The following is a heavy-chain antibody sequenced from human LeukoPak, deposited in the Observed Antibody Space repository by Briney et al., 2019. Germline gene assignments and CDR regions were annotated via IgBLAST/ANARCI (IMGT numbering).Heavy chain of an antibody. J-gene: IGHJ4*02. Sequence: GASVKVSCKASGYTFTSYGISWERQAPGQGLEWMGWISAYNGNTNYAQKLQGRVTMTTDTSTSTAYMELRSLRSDDTAVYYCARAEARGVVYDFWSGGDEKYYFDYWGQGTLVTVSS. V-gene: IGHV1-18*01. CDR1: GYTFTSYG. D-gene: IGHD3-3*01. CDR3: ARAEARGVVYDFWSGGDEKYYFDY. CDR2: ISAYNGNT.